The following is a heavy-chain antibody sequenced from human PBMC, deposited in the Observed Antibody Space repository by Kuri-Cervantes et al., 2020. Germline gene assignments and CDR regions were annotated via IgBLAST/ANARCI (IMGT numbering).Heavy chain of an antibody. V-gene: IGHV1-2*02. J-gene: IGHJ5*02. D-gene: IGHD2-15*01. CDR3: ARDRRRPYCSGGSCYSGGWFDP. CDR1: GYTFTGYY. CDR2: INPNSGGT. Sequence: ASVKVSCKASGYTFTGYYMHWVRQAPGQGLEWMGWINPNSGGTNYAQKFQGRVTMTRDTSISTAYMELSRLRSDDTAAYYCARDRRRPYCSGGSCYSGGWFDPWGQGTLVTVSS.